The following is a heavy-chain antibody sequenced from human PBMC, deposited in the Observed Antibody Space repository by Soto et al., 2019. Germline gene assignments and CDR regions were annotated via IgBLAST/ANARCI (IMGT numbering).Heavy chain of an antibody. CDR2: ISAYNGNT. CDR3: ARQQWLYYYYGMDV. V-gene: IGHV1-18*01. D-gene: IGHD6-19*01. CDR1: GYTFTTYG. Sequence: QVQLVQSGAEVKKPGASVKVSCKASGYTFTTYGISWVRQAPGQGLEWRGWISAYNGNTNYAQKIQGRVTMTTDTSASTAYMELRSLRSDDTAVYYCARQQWLYYYYGMDVWGQGTTVTVSS. J-gene: IGHJ6*02.